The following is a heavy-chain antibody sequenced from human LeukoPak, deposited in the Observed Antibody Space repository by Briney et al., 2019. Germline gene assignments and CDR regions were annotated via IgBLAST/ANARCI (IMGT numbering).Heavy chain of an antibody. CDR2: IYYSGST. CDR3: ARDSSGRHWANWFDP. D-gene: IGHD1-26*01. J-gene: IGHJ5*02. CDR1: GGSISSYY. V-gene: IGHV4-59*01. Sequence: SETLSLTCTVSGGSISSYYWSWIRQPPGKGLEWIGYIYYSGSTNYNPSLKSRVTISVDTSKNQFSMKLSSVNAADTAVYYFARDSSGRHWANWFDPWGQGTLVTVSS.